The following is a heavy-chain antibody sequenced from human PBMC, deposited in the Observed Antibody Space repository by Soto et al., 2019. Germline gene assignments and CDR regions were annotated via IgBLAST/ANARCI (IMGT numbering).Heavy chain of an antibody. CDR1: GFTFSDYG. D-gene: IGHD3-16*01. CDR2: IWYDGSKK. Sequence: QVQLVESGGGVVQPGRSLRLSCAASGFTFSDYGIHWVRQAPGKGLEWLAVIWYDGSKKLYADSVKGRFTISRDNAKNTLYLQMNSLRAEDTAVYYCAREGDDGAFDYWGQGTLVTFSS. V-gene: IGHV3-33*01. J-gene: IGHJ4*02. CDR3: AREGDDGAFDY.